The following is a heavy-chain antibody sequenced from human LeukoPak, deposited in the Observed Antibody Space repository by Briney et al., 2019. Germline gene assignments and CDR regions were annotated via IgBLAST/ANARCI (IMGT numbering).Heavy chain of an antibody. D-gene: IGHD1-26*01. CDR3: ARDVGPGGPNWFDP. Sequence: SQTLSLTCAISGDSVSSNSGAWNWIRQSPSRGLEWLGRTYYRSKWYNDYAVSVKSRITINPDTSKNQFSLQLNSATPEDTAVYYCARDVGPGGPNWFDPWGQGTLVTVSS. CDR2: TYYRSKWYN. CDR1: GDSVSSNSGA. V-gene: IGHV6-1*01. J-gene: IGHJ5*02.